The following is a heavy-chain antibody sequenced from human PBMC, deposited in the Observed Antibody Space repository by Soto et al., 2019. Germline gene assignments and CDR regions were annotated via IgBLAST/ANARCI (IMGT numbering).Heavy chain of an antibody. CDR1: GFTFSSYS. Sequence: PGGSLRLSCAASGFTFSSYSMNWVRQAPGRGLEWVSSISSSSSYIYYADSVKGRFTISRDNAKNSLYLQMNSLRAEDTAVYYCARDYPVGRYYGSGIQYSPTERAACDVWGQETMGT. CDR3: ARDYPVGRYYGSGIQYSPTERAACDV. J-gene: IGHJ3*01. D-gene: IGHD3-10*01. CDR2: ISSSSSYI. V-gene: IGHV3-21*01.